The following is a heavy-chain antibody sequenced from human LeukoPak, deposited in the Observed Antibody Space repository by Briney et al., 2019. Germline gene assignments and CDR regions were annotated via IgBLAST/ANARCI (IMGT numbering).Heavy chain of an antibody. J-gene: IGHJ6*03. CDR2: IKGNGATT. CDR1: GFTFSNYY. Sequence: GSLRLSCEASGFTFSNYYMSWIRQAPGKGLERVSHIKGNGATTYYADSVRGRFTISRDNAKNSLFLQMNSLRVDDTATYYCARAGEMRYMDVWGKGTAVAVS. D-gene: IGHD5-24*01. V-gene: IGHV3-11*01. CDR3: ARAGEMRYMDV.